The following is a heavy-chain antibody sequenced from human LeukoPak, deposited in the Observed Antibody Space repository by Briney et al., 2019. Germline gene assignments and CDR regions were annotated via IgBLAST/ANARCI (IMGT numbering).Heavy chain of an antibody. J-gene: IGHJ3*02. D-gene: IGHD1-26*01. CDR2: IYYSGST. Sequence: TSETLSLTCTVSGGSISSSSYYWGWLRQPPGKGLEWIGSIYYSGSTYYNPSLKSRVTISVDTSKNQFSLKLSSVTAADTAVYYCARDKRSYYYAFDIWGQGTMVTVSS. CDR3: ARDKRSYYYAFDI. CDR1: GGSISSSSYY. V-gene: IGHV4-39*07.